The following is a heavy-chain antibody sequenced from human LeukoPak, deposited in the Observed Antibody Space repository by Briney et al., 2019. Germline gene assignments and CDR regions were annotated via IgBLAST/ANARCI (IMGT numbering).Heavy chain of an antibody. CDR3: AKDIVLAKQGLWFGELFVAFDI. J-gene: IGHJ3*02. D-gene: IGHD3-10*01. CDR1: GFTFSSYA. Sequence: GGSLRLSCAASGFTFSSYAMSWVRQAPGKGLEWVSAISGSGGSTYYADSVKGRFTISRDNSKNTLYLQMNSLRAEDTAVYYCAKDIVLAKQGLWFGELFVAFDIWGQGTMVTVSS. CDR2: ISGSGGST. V-gene: IGHV3-23*01.